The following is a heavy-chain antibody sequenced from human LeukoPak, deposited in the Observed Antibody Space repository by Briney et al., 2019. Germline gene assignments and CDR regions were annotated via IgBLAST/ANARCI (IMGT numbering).Heavy chain of an antibody. CDR2: ISSSSSTI. J-gene: IGHJ4*02. CDR3: ARDEWGFSGSYYDSKTFDY. V-gene: IGHV3-48*04. D-gene: IGHD1-26*01. Sequence: GGSLRLSCAASGFTFSSYSMNWVRQAPGKGLEWVSYISSSSSTIYYADSVKGRFTISRDNAKNSLYLQMNSLRAEDTAVYYCARDEWGFSGSYYDSKTFDYWGQGTLVTVSS. CDR1: GFTFSSYS.